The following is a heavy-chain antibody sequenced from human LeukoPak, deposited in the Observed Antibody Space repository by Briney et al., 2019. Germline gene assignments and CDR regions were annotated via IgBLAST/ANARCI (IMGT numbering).Heavy chain of an antibody. CDR1: GGSISSGSYY. J-gene: IGHJ4*02. CDR3: AREHSSSWDQFDY. Sequence: SQTLSLTCTVSGGSISSGSYYWSWIRQPAGKGLEWIGRIYTSGSTNYNPSLKSRVTISVDTSKNQFSLKLSSVTAADTAVYYCAREHSSSWDQFDYWGQGTLVTVSS. CDR2: IYTSGST. D-gene: IGHD6-13*01. V-gene: IGHV4-61*02.